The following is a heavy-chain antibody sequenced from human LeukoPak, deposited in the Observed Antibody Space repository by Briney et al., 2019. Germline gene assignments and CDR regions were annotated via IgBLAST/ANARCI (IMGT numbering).Heavy chain of an antibody. V-gene: IGHV5-51*01. D-gene: IGHD3-22*01. CDR3: ACSLYYYDSSGYPDWDI. CDR1: GYSFTSYW. CDR2: IYPGDSDT. J-gene: IGHJ3*02. Sequence: GESLKISCKGSGYSFTSYWIGWVRQMPGKGLEWMEIIYPGDSDTRYSPSFQGQVTISADKSISTAYLQWSSLKASDTAMYYCACSLYYYDSSGYPDWDIWGQGTMVTVSS.